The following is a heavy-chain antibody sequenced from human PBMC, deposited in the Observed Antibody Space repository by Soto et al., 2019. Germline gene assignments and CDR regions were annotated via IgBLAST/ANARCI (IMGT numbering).Heavy chain of an antibody. Sequence: AASGFTFDDYAMHWVRQVPGKGLEWVSGINWNSGSIGYADSVKGRFAISRDNAKNSLHLQMNSLRAEDTAFYYCVKDESINWYSGHFRHWGQGTLVTVSS. CDR3: VKDESINWYSGHFRH. CDR1: GFTFDDYA. J-gene: IGHJ1*01. D-gene: IGHD6-13*01. V-gene: IGHV3-9*01. CDR2: INWNSGSI.